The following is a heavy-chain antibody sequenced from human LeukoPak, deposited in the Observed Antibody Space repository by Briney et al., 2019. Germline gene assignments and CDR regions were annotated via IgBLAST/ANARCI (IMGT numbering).Heavy chain of an antibody. D-gene: IGHD5-18*01. V-gene: IGHV4-59*11. CDR1: SGSINNHY. J-gene: IGHJ4*02. CDR2: IYNSWNT. CDR3: ARDQIGYGLDY. Sequence: SETLSLTCIVSSGSINNHYWSWIRQPPGKGLEWIGYIYNSWNTNYNPSLQRRVTISMDASRKQFSLTLTSVTAADTAVYYCARDQIGYGLDYWGQGTLVTVSS.